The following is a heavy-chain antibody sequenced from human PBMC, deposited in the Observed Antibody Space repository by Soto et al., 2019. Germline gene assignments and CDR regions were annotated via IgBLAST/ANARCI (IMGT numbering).Heavy chain of an antibody. J-gene: IGHJ4*02. Sequence: SLRLSCAASGFTFSSYGMHWVRQAPGKGLEWVAVIWYDGSNKYYADSVKGRFTISRDNSKNTLYLQMNSLRAEDTAVYYCARDGPAYDFWSGPTYFDYWGQGTLVTVSS. D-gene: IGHD3-3*01. CDR3: ARDGPAYDFWSGPTYFDY. V-gene: IGHV3-33*01. CDR2: IWYDGSNK. CDR1: GFTFSSYG.